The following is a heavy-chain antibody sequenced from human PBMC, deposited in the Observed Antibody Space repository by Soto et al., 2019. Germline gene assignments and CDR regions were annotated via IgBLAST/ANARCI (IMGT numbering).Heavy chain of an antibody. D-gene: IGHD3-22*01. J-gene: IGHJ4*02. CDR3: AGDARGYDSSAADWVFPFDF. CDR2: ISHRGAT. V-gene: IGHV4-4*02. CDR1: GGAISGTHW. Sequence: QVTLQESGPGLVKPSETLSLTCAVSGGAISGTHWWNCVRQSPGKGLEWIGQISHRGATSYNPSLESRVTISVDMSKNHFSLKLTSVTAAGTAGYFCAGDARGYDSSAADWVFPFDFWGQGALGTVSS.